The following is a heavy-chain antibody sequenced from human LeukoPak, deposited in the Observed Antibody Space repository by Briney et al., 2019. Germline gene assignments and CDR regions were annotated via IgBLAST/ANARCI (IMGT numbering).Heavy chain of an antibody. V-gene: IGHV3-7*01. CDR2: IKLDVSET. CDR1: GFTFSSYW. CDR3: AREASIAARPLGAFDI. J-gene: IGHJ3*02. D-gene: IGHD6-6*01. Sequence: GGSLRLSCAASGFTFSSYWMTWVRQAPGKGLEWVANIKLDVSETYYVDSVRGRFTISRDNTKNSLYLQMDSLRAEDTAVYYCAREASIAARPLGAFDIWGQGTMVTVSS.